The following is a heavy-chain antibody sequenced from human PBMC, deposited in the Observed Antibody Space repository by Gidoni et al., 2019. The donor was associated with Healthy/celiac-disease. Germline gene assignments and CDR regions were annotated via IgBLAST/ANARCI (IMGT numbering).Heavy chain of an antibody. Sequence: EVQLVEPGVGLVQPGGSLRLSCAAPGFAFSCYWMHWVRQAPGKGLAWVSRINRNGSSTSDADSVKGRLTISRDNAKNTLYLQMNSLRAEDTAVYYCARAPYDSSGSYALDIWGQGTMVTVSS. CDR3: ARAPYDSSGSYALDI. V-gene: IGHV3-74*01. CDR1: GFAFSCYW. J-gene: IGHJ3*02. CDR2: INRNGSST. D-gene: IGHD3-22*01.